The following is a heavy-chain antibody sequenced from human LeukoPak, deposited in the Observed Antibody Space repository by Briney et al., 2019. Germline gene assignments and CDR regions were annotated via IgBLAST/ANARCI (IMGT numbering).Heavy chain of an antibody. V-gene: IGHV4-59*11. CDR1: GGSISSHY. CDR3: ARNEGQQLSRSWFDP. CDR2: IHNSGNS. Sequence: PSETLSLTCTASGGSISSHYWSWVRQPPGKGLEWIGYIHNSGNSNYNRSLKSRVTISVDTSKNQFSLKLSSVTAADTAVYYCARNEGQQLSRSWFDPWGQGALVTVSS. D-gene: IGHD6-13*01. J-gene: IGHJ5*02.